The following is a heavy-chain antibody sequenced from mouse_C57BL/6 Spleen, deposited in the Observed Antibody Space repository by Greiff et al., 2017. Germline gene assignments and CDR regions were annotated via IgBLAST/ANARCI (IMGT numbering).Heavy chain of an antibody. D-gene: IGHD2-2*01. J-gene: IGHJ2*01. CDR2: INPYNGGT. V-gene: IGHV1-19*01. Sequence: VQLQQSGPVLVKPGASVKMSCKASGYTFTDYYMNWVKQSHGKSLEWIGVINPYNGGTSYNQKFKGKATLTVDKSSSTAYMELNSLTSEDSAVYYCARGSNMVTTGPLDYWGQGTTLTVSS. CDR3: ARGSNMVTTGPLDY. CDR1: GYTFTDYY.